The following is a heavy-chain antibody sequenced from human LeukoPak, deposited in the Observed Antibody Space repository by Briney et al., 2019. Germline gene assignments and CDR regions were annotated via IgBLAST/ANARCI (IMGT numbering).Heavy chain of an antibody. J-gene: IGHJ4*02. CDR2: ISYDGSNK. V-gene: IGHV3-30-3*01. D-gene: IGHD5-24*01. Sequence: GGSLRLSCAAPGFTFSSYAMHWVRQAPGKGLEWVAVISYDGSNKYYADSVKGRFTISRDNSKNTLYLQMNSLRAEDTAVYYCAREPRDLASDYWGQGTLVTVSS. CDR1: GFTFSSYA. CDR3: AREPRDLASDY.